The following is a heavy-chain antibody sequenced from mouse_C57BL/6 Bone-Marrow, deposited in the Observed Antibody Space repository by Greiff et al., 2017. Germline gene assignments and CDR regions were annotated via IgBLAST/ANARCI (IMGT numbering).Heavy chain of an antibody. V-gene: IGHV5-16*01. CDR1: GFTFSDYY. J-gene: IGHJ3*01. D-gene: IGHD2-4*01. Sequence: DVKLVESEGGLVQPGSSMKLSCTASGFTFSDYYMAWVRQVPEKGLEWVANINYDGSSTYYLDSLKSRFIISRDNAKNILYLQMSSLKSEDTATYYCAGEGDDYEGFAYWGQGTLVTVSA. CDR2: INYDGSST. CDR3: AGEGDDYEGFAY.